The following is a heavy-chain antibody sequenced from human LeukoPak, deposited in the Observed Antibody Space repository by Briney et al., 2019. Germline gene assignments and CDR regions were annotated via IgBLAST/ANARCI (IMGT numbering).Heavy chain of an antibody. Sequence: GEPLQISCQGFGYKFHAVWIAGVRQMPGKGLEWRGIFYPDDSDTRYSPSFQGQVTLSADKPVSIAYLQWSSLKASDTAMYYCARPNITSYYDSRGYDAFDVWGQGTMVIVSS. J-gene: IGHJ3*01. D-gene: IGHD3-22*01. CDR3: ARPNITSYYDSRGYDAFDV. CDR1: GYKFHAVW. V-gene: IGHV5-51*01. CDR2: FYPDDSDT.